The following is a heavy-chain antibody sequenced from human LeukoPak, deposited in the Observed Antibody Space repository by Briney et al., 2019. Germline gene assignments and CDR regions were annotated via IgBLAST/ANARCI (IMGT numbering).Heavy chain of an antibody. CDR2: ISSNAYYI. J-gene: IGHJ6*02. CDR1: GFTFSSYN. V-gene: IGHV3-21*01. CDR3: AGPLYSYGPYYYGMDV. D-gene: IGHD5-18*01. Sequence: GGSLRLSCAASGFTFSSYNMNWVRLPPGKGLEWVSSISSNAYYIYYADSVQGRFTISRDNAKNSPYLQMNSLRAEDAAVYYCAGPLYSYGPYYYGMDVWGQGTTVTVSS.